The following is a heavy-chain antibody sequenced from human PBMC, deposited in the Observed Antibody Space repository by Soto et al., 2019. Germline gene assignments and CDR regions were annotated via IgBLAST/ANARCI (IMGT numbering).Heavy chain of an antibody. D-gene: IGHD2-2*01. CDR3: ARGPIVVVPAARVAARRHFDY. CDR1: GGSFSGYY. CDR2: INHSGST. V-gene: IGHV4-34*01. Sequence: TLSLTCAVYGGSFSGYYWSWIRQPPGKGLEWIGEINHSGSTNYNPSLKSRVTISVDTSKNQFSLKLSSVTAADTAVYYCARGPIVVVPAARVAARRHFDYWGQGTLVTVSS. J-gene: IGHJ4*02.